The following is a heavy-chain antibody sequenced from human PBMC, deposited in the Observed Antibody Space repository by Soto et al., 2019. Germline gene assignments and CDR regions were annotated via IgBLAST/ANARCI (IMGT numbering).Heavy chain of an antibody. V-gene: IGHV4-31*03. CDR3: ATRIPGYSNFDY. CDR2: IYYSGST. D-gene: IGHD3-9*01. Sequence: QVQLQESGPGLVKPSQTLSLTCTVSDVSISSGGYYWSWIRQRPGMGLEWIGYIYYSGSTYYNPSLKSRVTMSVDTSENQFSLKLSSVTAAYTAVFYCATRIPGYSNFDYCGQGTLVTVSS. J-gene: IGHJ4*02. CDR1: DVSISSGGYY.